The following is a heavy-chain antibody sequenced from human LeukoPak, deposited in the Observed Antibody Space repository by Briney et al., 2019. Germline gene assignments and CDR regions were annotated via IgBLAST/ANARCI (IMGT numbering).Heavy chain of an antibody. V-gene: IGHV6-1*01. D-gene: IGHD5-18*01. CDR1: GDSVSSNSAA. CDR2: TYYRSKWYN. J-gene: IGHJ4*02. CDR3: ARGQKYRSGYTVTELGSGYFDY. Sequence: SQTLSLTCAISGDSVSSNSAAWNWIRQSPSRGLEWLGRTYYRSKWYNDYAVSVKSRITINPDTSKNQFSLRLSSVTAADTAVYYCARGQKYRSGYTVTELGSGYFDYWGQGPLATVSS.